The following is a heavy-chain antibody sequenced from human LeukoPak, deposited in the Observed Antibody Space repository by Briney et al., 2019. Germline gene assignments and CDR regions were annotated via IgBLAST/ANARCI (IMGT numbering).Heavy chain of an antibody. CDR1: GYTFITSG. D-gene: IGHD2-21*02. CDR2: ISPFNGKT. J-gene: IGHJ4*02. CDR3: VRDRDATPDDVRDY. V-gene: IGHV1-18*01. Sequence: GASVKVSCKASGYTFITSGITWVRQAPRHGLKWMGWISPFNGKTRFAEEFQDRLTMTTDTPTRTAYMVLRSLRSDDTAVYYCVRDRDATPDDVRDYWGQGTLVTVSS.